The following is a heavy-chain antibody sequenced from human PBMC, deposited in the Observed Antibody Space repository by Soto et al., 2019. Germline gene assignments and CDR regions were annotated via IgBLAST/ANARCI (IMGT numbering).Heavy chain of an antibody. CDR1: GGSISSSSYY. J-gene: IGHJ4*02. V-gene: IGHV4-39*01. CDR3: ARLSGEYCSGGSCYPDY. Sequence: SETLSLTCTVSGGSISSSSYYWGWIRQPPGKGLEWIGSIYYSGSTYYNPSLKSRVTISVDTSKNQFSLKLSSVTAADTAVYYCARLSGEYCSGGSCYPDYWGQGTLVTVSS. D-gene: IGHD2-15*01. CDR2: IYYSGST.